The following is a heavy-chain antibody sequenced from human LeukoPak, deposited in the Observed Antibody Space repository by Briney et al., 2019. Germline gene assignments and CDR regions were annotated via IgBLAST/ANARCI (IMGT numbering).Heavy chain of an antibody. J-gene: IGHJ4*02. CDR1: GFIFTNYF. CDR3: ARVPTYSSSSSC. CDR2: IKHDGSEK. V-gene: IGHV3-7*01. D-gene: IGHD6-6*01. Sequence: GGSLRLSCAASGFIFTNYFMSWVRQAPGKGLEWVASIKHDGSEKYYVDSVRGRFTISRDNTMNSLYLQMNSLRAEDTAVYYCARVPTYSSSSSCWGQGTLVTVSS.